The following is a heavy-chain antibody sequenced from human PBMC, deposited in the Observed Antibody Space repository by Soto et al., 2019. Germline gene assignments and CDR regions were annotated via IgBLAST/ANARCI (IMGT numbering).Heavy chain of an antibody. Sequence: ASVKVSCKVSGYTLTELSMHWVRQAPGKGLEWMGGFDPEDGETIYEQKFQGRVTMTEDTSTDTAYMELSSLRSEDTAVYYCAAVRGSYDAFDIWCQGTMFTVSS. V-gene: IGHV1-24*01. CDR2: FDPEDGET. CDR3: AAVRGSYDAFDI. D-gene: IGHD1-26*01. J-gene: IGHJ3*02. CDR1: GYTLTELS.